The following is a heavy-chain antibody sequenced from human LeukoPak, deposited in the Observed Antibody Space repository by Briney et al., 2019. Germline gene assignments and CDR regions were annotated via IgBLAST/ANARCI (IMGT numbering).Heavy chain of an antibody. J-gene: IGHJ4*02. CDR3: ARAPRPNYYYDSSGYYRG. CDR1: GGTFSSYT. Sequence: SVKVSCKGSGGTFSSYTISWVRQAPGQGLEWMGRIIPILGIANYAQKFQGRVTITADKSTSTAYMELSSLRSEDTAVYYCARAPRPNYYYDSSGYYRGWGQGTLVTVSS. D-gene: IGHD3-22*01. CDR2: IIPILGIA. V-gene: IGHV1-69*02.